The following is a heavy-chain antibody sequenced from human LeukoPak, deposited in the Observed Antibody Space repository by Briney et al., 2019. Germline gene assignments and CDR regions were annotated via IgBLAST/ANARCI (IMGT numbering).Heavy chain of an antibody. J-gene: IGHJ5*02. CDR1: GFTFSDYY. V-gene: IGHV3-11*06. CDR3: ARLISRNWFDP. Sequence: TGGSLRLSCAASGFTFSDYYMSWIRQAPGKGLEWVSYISSSSYTNYADSVKGRFTISRDNAKNSLYLQMNSLRAEDTAVYYCARLISRNWFDPWGQGTLVTVSS. D-gene: IGHD3-16*01. CDR2: ISSSSYT.